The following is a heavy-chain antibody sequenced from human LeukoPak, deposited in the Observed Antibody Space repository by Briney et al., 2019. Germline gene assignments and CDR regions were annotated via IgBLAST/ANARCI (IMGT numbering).Heavy chain of an antibody. J-gene: IGHJ4*02. Sequence: KPSETLSLTCTVSGGSISSGGYYWSWIRQPPGTGLEWIGYIYHSGSTYYNPSLKSRVTISVDRSKNQFSLKLSSVTAADTAVYYCARDSLDDLTTGDYWGQGTLVTVSS. CDR3: ARDSLDDLTTGDY. D-gene: IGHD3-3*01. V-gene: IGHV4-30-2*01. CDR2: IYHSGST. CDR1: GGSISSGGYY.